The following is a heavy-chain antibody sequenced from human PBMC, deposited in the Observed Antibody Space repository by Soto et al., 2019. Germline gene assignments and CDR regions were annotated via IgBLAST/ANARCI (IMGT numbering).Heavy chain of an antibody. V-gene: IGHV3-53*01. CDR3: ARVFYGDPPSPYDY. CDR2: ISSSSST. CDR1: GFTVSSNY. D-gene: IGHD4-17*01. Sequence: GGSLRLSCAASGFTVSSNYMSWVRQAPGKGLEWVSVISSSSSTYYADSVKGRFTISRDNAKNSLYLQMNSLRDEDTAVYYCARVFYGDPPSPYDYWGQGTLVTVSS. J-gene: IGHJ4*02.